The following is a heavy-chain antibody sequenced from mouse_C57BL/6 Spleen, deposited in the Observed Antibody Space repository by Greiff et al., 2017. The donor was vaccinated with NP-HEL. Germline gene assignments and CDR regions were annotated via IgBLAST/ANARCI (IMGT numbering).Heavy chain of an antibody. D-gene: IGHD1-1*01. J-gene: IGHJ1*03. CDR2: IYPGDGDT. V-gene: IGHV1-80*01. CDR1: GYAFSSYW. Sequence: VQLQESGAELVKPGASVKISCKASGYAFSSYWMNWVKQRPGKGLEWIGQIYPGDGDTNYNGKFKGKATLTADKSSSTAYMQLSSLTSEDSAVYFCARTRDGSSLWYFDVWGTGTTVTVSS. CDR3: ARTRDGSSLWYFDV.